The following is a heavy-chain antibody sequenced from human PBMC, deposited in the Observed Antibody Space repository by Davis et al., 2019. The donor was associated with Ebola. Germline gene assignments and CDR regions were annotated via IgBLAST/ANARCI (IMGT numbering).Heavy chain of an antibody. Sequence: ASVKVSCKASGYTFTDYYMHWVRQAPGQGLEWMGWINPNSGGTNYAQKFQGWVTMTRDTSISTAYMELSRLRSDDTAVYYCARSSGSHYYYGMDVWGQGTTVTVSS. D-gene: IGHD3-3*01. V-gene: IGHV1-2*04. J-gene: IGHJ6*02. CDR2: INPNSGGT. CDR3: ARSSGSHYYYGMDV. CDR1: GYTFTDYY.